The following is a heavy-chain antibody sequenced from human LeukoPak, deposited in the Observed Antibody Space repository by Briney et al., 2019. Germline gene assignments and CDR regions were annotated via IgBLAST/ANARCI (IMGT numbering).Heavy chain of an antibody. Sequence: ASVKVSCKASGYTFTSYDINWVRQATGQGLEWMGWMNPNSGNTGYAQKFQGRVTMTRNTSISTAYMELSSLRSEDTAVYYCARIPTVAQRWKRLGLDYWGQGTLVTVSS. CDR2: MNPNSGNT. CDR1: GYTFTSYD. V-gene: IGHV1-8*01. J-gene: IGHJ4*02. CDR3: ARIPTVAQRWKRLGLDY. D-gene: IGHD6-19*01.